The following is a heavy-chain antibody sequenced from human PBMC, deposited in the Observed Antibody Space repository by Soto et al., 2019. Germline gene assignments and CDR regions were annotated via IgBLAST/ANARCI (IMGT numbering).Heavy chain of an antibody. CDR2: INPNGGST. CDR3: ARGSGYDDYGMDV. CDR1: GDTFTSYY. Sequence: ASVKVSCKAPGDTFTSYYLNWVRQAPGQGLEWMGVINPNGGSTKYAQKFQGRITMTRDTSSSTAYMELSRLRSDDTAVYYCARGSGYDDYGMDVWGQGTTVTVSS. D-gene: IGHD5-12*01. V-gene: IGHV1-46*01. J-gene: IGHJ6*02.